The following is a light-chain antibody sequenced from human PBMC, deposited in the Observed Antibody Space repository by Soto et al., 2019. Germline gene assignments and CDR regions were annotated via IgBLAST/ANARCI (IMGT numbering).Light chain of an antibody. CDR1: SSDVGSYNF. J-gene: IGLJ3*02. CDR3: CSYAGGSWV. Sequence: QSVLTQPASVSGSPGQSVTISCTGTSSDVGSYNFVSWYQQHPGKAPKLMIYGVTKRPSGVSNRFSGSKSGNTASLTISGLQAEDEADYYCCSYAGGSWVLGGGTQLTVL. CDR2: GVT. V-gene: IGLV2-23*02.